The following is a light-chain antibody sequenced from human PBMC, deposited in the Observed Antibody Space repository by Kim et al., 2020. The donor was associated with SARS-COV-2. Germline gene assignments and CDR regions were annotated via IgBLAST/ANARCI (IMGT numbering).Light chain of an antibody. CDR2: AAS. CDR3: QQSDTAPYT. V-gene: IGKV1-39*01. CDR1: QSISGY. Sequence: SASVGDRVTITCRASQSISGYLNWYQQKPGKAPNLLIYAASNLQDGVPSRFSGSGFGTDFTLTIRSLQPEDLATYYCQQSDTAPYTFVQGTKLEI. J-gene: IGKJ2*01.